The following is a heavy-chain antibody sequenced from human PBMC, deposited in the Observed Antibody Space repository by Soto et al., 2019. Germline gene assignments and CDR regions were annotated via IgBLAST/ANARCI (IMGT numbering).Heavy chain of an antibody. CDR1: GGSISSYY. CDR3: TTEAYDNSGSLAFDI. Sequence: SETLSLTCTVSGGSISSYYYSWIRQPPGKGLEWIGYIFHTGTTSYNPSLKSRVTLSVDTSQSQFSLKLNSVTAADTAVYYCTTEAYDNSGSLAFDIWGPGTLVTVSS. CDR2: IFHTGTT. J-gene: IGHJ3*02. V-gene: IGHV4-59*08. D-gene: IGHD3-22*01.